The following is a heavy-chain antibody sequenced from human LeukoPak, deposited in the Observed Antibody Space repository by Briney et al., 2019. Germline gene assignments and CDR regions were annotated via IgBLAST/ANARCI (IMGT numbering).Heavy chain of an antibody. J-gene: IGHJ4*02. CDR3: VNAYIAAAVHDY. V-gene: IGHV3-23*01. CDR1: GFTFSSYA. Sequence: GGSLRLSCAASGFTFSSYAMSWVRQAPGKGLEWVSIVSESGGSTYYADSVKGRFTISRDNSKNTLYLQMNSLRVEDTAVYYCVNAYIAAAVHDYWGQGTLVTVSS. CDR2: VSESGGST. D-gene: IGHD6-13*01.